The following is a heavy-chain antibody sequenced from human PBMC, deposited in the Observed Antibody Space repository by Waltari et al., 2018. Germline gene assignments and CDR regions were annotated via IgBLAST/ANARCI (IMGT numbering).Heavy chain of an antibody. D-gene: IGHD6-13*01. V-gene: IGHV1-69*05. CDR3: ARERGWPIAAAGHYYYYYYMDV. J-gene: IGHJ6*03. CDR2: IIPIFGTA. Sequence: QVQLVQSGAEVKKPGSSVKVSCKASGGTFSSYAISWVRQAPGQGLEWMGGIIPIFGTANYAQKFQGRVTITTDESTSTAYMELSSLRSEDTAVYYCARERGWPIAAAGHYYYYYYMDVWGKGTTVTVSS. CDR1: GGTFSSYA.